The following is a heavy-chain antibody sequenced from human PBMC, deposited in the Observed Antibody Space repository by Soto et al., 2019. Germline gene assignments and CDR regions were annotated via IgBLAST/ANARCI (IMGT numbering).Heavy chain of an antibody. Sequence: SQTLSLTCAISGDSVSSNSAAWNWIRQSPSRGLEWLGRTYYRSKWYNDYAVSVKSRITINPDTSKNQFSLQLNSVTPEDTAVYYCARDLSPYYDIILYRDEYYYGMDVWGQGTTVTVSS. CDR2: TYYRSKWYN. V-gene: IGHV6-1*01. CDR3: ARDLSPYYDIILYRDEYYYGMDV. J-gene: IGHJ6*02. D-gene: IGHD3-22*01. CDR1: GDSVSSNSAA.